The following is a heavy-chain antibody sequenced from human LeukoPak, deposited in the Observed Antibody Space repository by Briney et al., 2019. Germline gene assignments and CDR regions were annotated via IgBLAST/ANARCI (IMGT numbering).Heavy chain of an antibody. CDR2: INHSGST. D-gene: IGHD3-22*01. V-gene: IGHV4-34*01. CDR3: ARETIETRLITMIVAGWFDP. J-gene: IGHJ5*02. Sequence: SETLSLTCAVYGGSFSGYYWSWIRQPPGKGLEWIGEINHSGSTNYNPSLKSRVTISVDTSKNQFSLKLSSVTAADTAVYYCARETIETRLITMIVAGWFDPWGQGTLVTVSS. CDR1: GGSFSGYY.